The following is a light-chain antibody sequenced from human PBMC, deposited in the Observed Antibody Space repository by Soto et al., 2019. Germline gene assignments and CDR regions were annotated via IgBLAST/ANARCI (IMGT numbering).Light chain of an antibody. V-gene: IGLV2-14*03. CDR2: DVS. Sequence: QSALTQPASVSGSPGQSITISCTGTNSDVGGYKYVSWYQQHPGKAPKLLIFDVSTRPPGVSNRFSGSKSGNTASLTISGLQAEDEDDYYCNSYTKSTTIYVFGTGTKVTVL. J-gene: IGLJ1*01. CDR1: NSDVGGYKY. CDR3: NSYTKSTTIYV.